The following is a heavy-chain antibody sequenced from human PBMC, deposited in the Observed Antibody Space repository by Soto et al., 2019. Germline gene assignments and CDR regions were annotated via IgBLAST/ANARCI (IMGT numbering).Heavy chain of an antibody. CDR1: GFTFSSYS. D-gene: IGHD3-16*01. CDR3: ARFPFGH. J-gene: IGHJ4*02. Sequence: GGSLRLSCAASGFTFSSYSMNWVRQAPGKGLEWVSSISSSSTYIYYADSLKGRFTISRDNAKNSLHLQMNSLRAEDTAVYYCARFPFGHWGQGTLVTVSS. V-gene: IGHV3-21*01. CDR2: ISSSSTYI.